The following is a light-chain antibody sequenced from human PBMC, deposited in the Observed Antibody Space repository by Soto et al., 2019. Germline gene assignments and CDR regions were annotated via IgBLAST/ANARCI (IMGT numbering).Light chain of an antibody. CDR3: QQFDSVPCT. CDR1: QDINNY. CDR2: DAS. V-gene: IGKV1-33*01. Sequence: DIQMTQSPSSLSASVGDRVTITCQASQDINNYLIWYQHKPGIAPKLLIYDASTLGTGVSSRFSGGGSGTHFTFTISSLQPEDIATYYCQQFDSVPCTFGQGTKLELK. J-gene: IGKJ2*02.